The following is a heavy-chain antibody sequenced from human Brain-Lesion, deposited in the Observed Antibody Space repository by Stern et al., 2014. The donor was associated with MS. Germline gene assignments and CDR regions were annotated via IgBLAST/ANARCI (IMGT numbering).Heavy chain of an antibody. CDR1: GGSISSGTYS. D-gene: IGHD1-26*01. CDR3: ARGIAPLVGASPLFDS. Sequence: VQLVESGSGLVKPSQTLSLSCAVSGGSISSGTYSWSWIRQTPGKGLEWIGYIYESGSTYFNPSLRIRFTISIARSRHQFSLQLPSVPAADTAMYYCARGIAPLVGASPLFDSGGRGTLVTVSP. J-gene: IGHJ4*02. V-gene: IGHV4-30-2*01. CDR2: IYESGST.